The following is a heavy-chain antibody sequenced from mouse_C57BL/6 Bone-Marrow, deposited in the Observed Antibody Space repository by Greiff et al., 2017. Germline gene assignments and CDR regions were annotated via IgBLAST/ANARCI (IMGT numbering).Heavy chain of an antibody. V-gene: IGHV1-69*01. D-gene: IGHD2-4*01. CDR2: IDPSDSYT. CDR3: TREGYDYPWFAY. CDR1: GYTFTSYW. J-gene: IGHJ3*01. Sequence: VQLQQPGAELVMPGASVKLSCKASGYTFTSYWMHWVKQRPGQGLEWIGEIDPSDSYTNYNQKFKGKSTLTVDKSSSTAYMQLSSLTSEDSAVYYCTREGYDYPWFAYWGQGTLVTVSA.